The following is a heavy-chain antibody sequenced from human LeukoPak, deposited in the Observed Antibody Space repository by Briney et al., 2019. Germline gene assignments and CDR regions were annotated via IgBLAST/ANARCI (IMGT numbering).Heavy chain of an antibody. CDR3: ARLGYFDY. J-gene: IGHJ4*02. V-gene: IGHV4-39*01. CDR1: GGSISSSSYY. Sequence: SETLSLTCTVSGGSISSSSYYWGWIRQPPGKGLEWIGSIYYSGSTYYNPSLKSRVTISVDTSKNQFSLKLSSVTAADTAVYYCARLGYFDYWGQGTLVTVSS. CDR2: IYYSGST.